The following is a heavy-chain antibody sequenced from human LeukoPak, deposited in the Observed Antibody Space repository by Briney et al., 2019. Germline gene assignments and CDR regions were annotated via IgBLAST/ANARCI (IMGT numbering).Heavy chain of an antibody. CDR3: ARLGYFDY. J-gene: IGHJ4*02. V-gene: IGHV4-39*01. CDR1: GGSISSSSYY. Sequence: SETLSLTCTVSGGSISSSSYYWGWIRQPPGKGLEWIGSIYYSGSTYYNPSLKSRVTISVDTSKNQFSLKLSSVTAADTAVYYCARLGYFDYWGQGTLVTVSS. CDR2: IYYSGST.